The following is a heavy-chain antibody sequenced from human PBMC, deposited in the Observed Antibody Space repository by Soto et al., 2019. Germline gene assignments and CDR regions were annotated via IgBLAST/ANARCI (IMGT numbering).Heavy chain of an antibody. CDR1: GFTFDDYA. D-gene: IGHD3-16*01. J-gene: IGHJ6*02. CDR2: ISWNSGRI. V-gene: IGHV3-9*01. Sequence: EMQLVESGGGLVQPGMSLTLSCAASGFTFDDYAMYWVRQVPGKGLEWVSGISWNSGRIGYADSVKGRFTISRDNAKNSLYLQMNSLRPEDTALYYSTKAMLWGGDGYNSYYYNAMDVWGQGTTVTVS. CDR3: TKAMLWGGDGYNSYYYNAMDV.